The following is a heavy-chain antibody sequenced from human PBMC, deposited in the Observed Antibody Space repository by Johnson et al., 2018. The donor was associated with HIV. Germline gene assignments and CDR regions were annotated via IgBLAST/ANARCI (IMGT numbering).Heavy chain of an antibody. CDR2: LFSGGTT. CDR1: GFTVSSYY. Sequence: VQLVESGGGLVQPGGSLRLSCAASGFTVSSYYMSWVRQAPGKGLEWVSVLFSGGTTYYADSVKGRFTISRDNSKNTLYLQMNSLRAEETAVYYCARACRDGYTCDAFDIWGQGTMVTVSS. J-gene: IGHJ3*02. D-gene: IGHD5-24*01. V-gene: IGHV3-66*01. CDR3: ARACRDGYTCDAFDI.